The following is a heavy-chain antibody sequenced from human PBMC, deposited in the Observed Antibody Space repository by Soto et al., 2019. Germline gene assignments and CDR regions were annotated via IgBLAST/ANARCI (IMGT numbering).Heavy chain of an antibody. CDR2: IFCSGGST. D-gene: IGHD2-2*01. Sequence: GGSLRLSCAASGFTFSSYAMSWVRQAPGKGLEWVSVIFCSGGSTYYADSVKGRFTISRDNSKNTLYLQMNSLRAEDTAVYYCAKDRSMGMDVWGQGTTVTVSS. J-gene: IGHJ6*02. V-gene: IGHV3-23*01. CDR1: GFTFSSYA. CDR3: AKDRSMGMDV.